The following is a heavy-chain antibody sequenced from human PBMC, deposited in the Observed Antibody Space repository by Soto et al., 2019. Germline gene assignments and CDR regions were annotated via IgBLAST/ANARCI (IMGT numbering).Heavy chain of an antibody. CDR1: GFTFTNYI. CDR3: VRGGSSRSY. V-gene: IGHV3-21*01. CDR2: LSSGSRYV. Sequence: GGSLRLSCTASGFTFTNYIMTWVRQAPGKGLEWVSSLSSGSRYVYYVDSVKGRFTISRDDAKNSVYLQMNSLRAEDAAVYYCVRGGSSRSYWGQGSRVTVSS. J-gene: IGHJ4*02. D-gene: IGHD3-16*02.